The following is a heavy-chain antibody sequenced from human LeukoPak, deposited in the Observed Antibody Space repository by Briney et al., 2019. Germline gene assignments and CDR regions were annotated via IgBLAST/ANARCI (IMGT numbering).Heavy chain of an antibody. CDR2: ISSGSSTI. D-gene: IGHD3-9*01. V-gene: IGHV3-48*01. CDR3: ARVESGRYFDLDY. J-gene: IGHJ4*02. CDR1: GFTFSSYS. Sequence: GGSLRLSCAASGFTFSSYSMNWVRQAPGKGLEWVSYISSGSSTIYYADSVKGRFTISRDNAKNSLYLQMNSLRAEDTAVYYCARVESGRYFDLDYWGQGTLVTVSS.